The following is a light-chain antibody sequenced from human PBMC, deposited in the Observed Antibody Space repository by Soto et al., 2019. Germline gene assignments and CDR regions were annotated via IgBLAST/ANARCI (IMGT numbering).Light chain of an antibody. Sequence: QLVLTQPPSVSGAPGQRVTISCTGSSSNIEAGYDVHWYQQLPGTAPKLLIYGNSNRPSGVPDRFSGSKSGTSASLAITGLRAEDEADYYCQSYDSSLSVNWVFGGGTQLTVL. CDR2: GNS. CDR1: SSNIEAGYD. V-gene: IGLV1-40*01. CDR3: QSYDSSLSVNWV. J-gene: IGLJ3*02.